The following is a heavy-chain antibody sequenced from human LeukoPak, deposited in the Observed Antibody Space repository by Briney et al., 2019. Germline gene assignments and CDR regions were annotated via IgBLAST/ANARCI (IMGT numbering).Heavy chain of an antibody. CDR3: AIVVSGSYLDD. D-gene: IGHD1-26*01. CDR1: GYTFTCYY. CDR2: INPNSCGT. Sequence: ASVTVTCKGSGYTFTCYYMHWVRQAPAQGRDGVGCINPNSCGTNYAQKFQGRVTITRDTSISTAYMELSRLRSDNTAVYYCAIVVSGSYLDDWGQGTLVTVSS. J-gene: IGHJ4*02. V-gene: IGHV1-2*02.